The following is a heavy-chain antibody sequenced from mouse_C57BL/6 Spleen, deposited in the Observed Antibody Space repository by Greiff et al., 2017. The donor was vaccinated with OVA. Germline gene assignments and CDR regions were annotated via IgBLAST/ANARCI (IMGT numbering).Heavy chain of an antibody. Sequence: QVQLKESGPELVKPGASVKISCKASGYAFSSSWMNWVKQRPGKGLEWIGRIYPGDGDTNYNGKFKGKATLTADKSSSTAYMQLSSLTSEDSAVYFCARWLLDAMDYWGQGTSVTVSS. J-gene: IGHJ4*01. CDR1: GYAFSSSW. V-gene: IGHV1-82*01. CDR2: IYPGDGDT. CDR3: ARWLLDAMDY. D-gene: IGHD2-3*01.